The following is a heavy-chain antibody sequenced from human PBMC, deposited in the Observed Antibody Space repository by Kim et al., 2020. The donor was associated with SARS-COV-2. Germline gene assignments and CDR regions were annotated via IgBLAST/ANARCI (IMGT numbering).Heavy chain of an antibody. CDR3: TRDSGDGYNSVLY. CDR2: ISETSTYI. V-gene: IGHV3-21*01. Sequence: GGSLRLSCAGSGFTFSSFNMNWVRQAPGKGLEWVASISETSTYIYYADSLKGRFTISRDNAKNSLYLQMNGLRVEDTAVYYCTRDSGDGYNSVLYWGQGTLVTVSS. D-gene: IGHD5-12*01. CDR1: GFTFSSFN. J-gene: IGHJ4*02.